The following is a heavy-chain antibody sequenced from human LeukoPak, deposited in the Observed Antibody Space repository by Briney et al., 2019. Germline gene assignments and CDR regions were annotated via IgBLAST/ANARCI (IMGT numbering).Heavy chain of an antibody. Sequence: GGSLRLSCAASGFTLSSYSMNWVRQAPGKGLEWVSYISSSSSTIYYADSVKGRFTISRDNAKNSLYLQMNSLRAEDTAVYYCARDTFPGLFDYWGQGTLVTVSS. CDR2: ISSSSSTI. D-gene: IGHD3/OR15-3a*01. J-gene: IGHJ4*02. CDR3: ARDTFPGLFDY. CDR1: GFTLSSYS. V-gene: IGHV3-48*01.